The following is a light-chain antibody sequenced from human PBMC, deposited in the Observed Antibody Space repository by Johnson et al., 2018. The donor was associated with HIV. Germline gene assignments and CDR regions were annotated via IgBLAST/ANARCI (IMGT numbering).Light chain of an antibody. V-gene: IGLV1-51*02. CDR3: GTWDSSLSVLYV. CDR1: SSNIGNNY. Sequence: QSVLTQPPSVSAAPGQKVTISCSGSSSNIGNNYVSWYQQLPGTAPKLLIYENNKRPSWIPDRFSGSKSGTSATLGITGLQTGDEADYYCGTWDSSLSVLYVFGTGTKVTVL. J-gene: IGLJ1*01. CDR2: ENN.